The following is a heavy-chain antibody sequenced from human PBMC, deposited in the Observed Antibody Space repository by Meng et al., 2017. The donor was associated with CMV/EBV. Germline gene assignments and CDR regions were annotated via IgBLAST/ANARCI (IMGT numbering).Heavy chain of an antibody. D-gene: IGHD2-2*01. CDR2: IYYSGST. CDR1: GGSINGSSYY. V-gene: IGHV4-39*07. Sequence: SGGSINGSSYYWGWIRQPPGKGLEWIGSIYYSGSTYSNPSLKRRVTISVDTSKNQFSLKLSSVTAAETALYYCARQEAFTSPNWFDPWGQGTLVTVSS. CDR3: ARQEAFTSPNWFDP. J-gene: IGHJ5*02.